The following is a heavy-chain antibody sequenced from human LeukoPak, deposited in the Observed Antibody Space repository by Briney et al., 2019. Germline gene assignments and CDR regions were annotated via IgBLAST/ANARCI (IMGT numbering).Heavy chain of an antibody. CDR3: TRDPYDSDSSGYYY. CDR1: GFSFGDYA. CDR2: IRSKAYGGTT. V-gene: IGHV3-49*03. J-gene: IGHJ4*02. D-gene: IGHD3-22*01. Sequence: PGRSLRLSCSASGFSFGDYAMNWFRQAPGKGLEWVGFIRSKAYGGTTEYAASVKGRFTISRDDSKSMAFLQMNSLKTEDTAVYYCTRDPYDSDSSGYYYWGQGILVSVSS.